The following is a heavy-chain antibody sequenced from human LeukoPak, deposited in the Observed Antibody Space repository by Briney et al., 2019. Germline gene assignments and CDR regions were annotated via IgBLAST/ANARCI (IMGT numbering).Heavy chain of an antibody. J-gene: IGHJ6*03. CDR1: GYTFTDYY. CDR2: INPNSGGT. D-gene: IGHD4-23*01. V-gene: IGHV1-2*02. CDR3: ARGGYGGNVIRDYMDV. Sequence: ASVKVSCKASGYTFTDYYIHWVRQAPGQGLEWMGWINPNSGGTDYAQKFQGRVTMTRDTSISTAYMELSRLRSDDTAVYYCARGGYGGNVIRDYMDVWGKGTTVTVSS.